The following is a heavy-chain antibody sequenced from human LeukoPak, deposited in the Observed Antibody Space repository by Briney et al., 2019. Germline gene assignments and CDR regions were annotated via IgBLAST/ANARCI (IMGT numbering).Heavy chain of an antibody. D-gene: IGHD6-19*01. CDR3: AKLRQWLVDWFDP. CDR2: IIPMFGST. V-gene: IGHV1-69*13. Sequence: SVKVSCKASGGSFTNCPFHWVRQAPGQGLEWMGGIIPMFGSTDYAQKFQGRLTITADESTTTAYLELSSLRSEDTAVYYCAKLRQWLVDWFDPWGQGTLVTVSS. J-gene: IGHJ5*02. CDR1: GGSFTNCP.